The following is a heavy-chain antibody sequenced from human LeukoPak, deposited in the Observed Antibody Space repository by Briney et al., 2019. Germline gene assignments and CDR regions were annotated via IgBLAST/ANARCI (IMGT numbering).Heavy chain of an antibody. J-gene: IGHJ3*02. CDR2: IYHSGST. V-gene: IGHV4-38-2*02. CDR1: GYSISSGYY. CDR3: ARAVWRGYCSSTSCTHAFDI. Sequence: SETLSLTCTVSGYSISSGYYWGWIRQPPGKGLEWIGSIYHSGSTYYNPSLKSRVTISVDTSKNQFSLKLSSVTAADTAVYYCARAVWRGYCSSTSCTHAFDIWGQGTMVTVSS. D-gene: IGHD2-2*01.